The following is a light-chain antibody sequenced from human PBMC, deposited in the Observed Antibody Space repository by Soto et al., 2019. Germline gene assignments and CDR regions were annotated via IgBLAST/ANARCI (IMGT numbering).Light chain of an antibody. CDR3: CSYAGSYTVV. V-gene: IGLV2-11*01. Sequence: QSALTQPRSVSGSPGQSVTISCTGTSSDVGGYNYVSWYQQHPGKAPKLMIYDVSKRPSGDPDRFSGSKSGNTASLTISGLQAEDEADYYCCSYAGSYTVVFGGGTKLTV. CDR1: SSDVGGYNY. J-gene: IGLJ2*01. CDR2: DVS.